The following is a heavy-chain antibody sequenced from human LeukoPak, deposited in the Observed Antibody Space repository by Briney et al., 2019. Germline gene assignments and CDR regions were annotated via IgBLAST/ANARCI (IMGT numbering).Heavy chain of an antibody. CDR2: IDSDGSGT. CDR1: GVTLSGYC. Sequence: PGGALRLSCSASGVTLSGYCIHWVRQIPGKRLVWVSRIDSDGSGTSYADSVKGRFTISRDDVKNMLYLQVNSLRVEDTGLYYCSTVEHFWGQGTLVTVSS. V-gene: IGHV3-74*01. D-gene: IGHD1/OR15-1a*01. CDR3: STVEHF. J-gene: IGHJ4*02.